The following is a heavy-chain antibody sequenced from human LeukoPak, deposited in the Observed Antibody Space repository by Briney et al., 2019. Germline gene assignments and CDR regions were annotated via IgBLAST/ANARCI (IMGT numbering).Heavy chain of an antibody. CDR1: GFLFSIYS. Sequence: AGRSLRLSCAASGFLFSIYSMHWVRQAPGKGLEWVAVISHDGSNKYYADSVKGRFTISRDNSKNTLSLQPNSLRAEDTAVYYCAKDSGSGSYFDYWGQGTLVTVSS. CDR3: AKDSGSGSYFDY. CDR2: ISHDGSNK. V-gene: IGHV3-30*18. D-gene: IGHD3-10*01. J-gene: IGHJ4*02.